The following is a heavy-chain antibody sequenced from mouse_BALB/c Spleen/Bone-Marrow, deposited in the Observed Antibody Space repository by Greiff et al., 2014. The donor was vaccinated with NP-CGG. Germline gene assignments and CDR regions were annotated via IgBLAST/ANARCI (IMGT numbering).Heavy chain of an antibody. CDR2: IYPGNSDT. V-gene: IGHV1-5*01. CDR1: GYSFTNYW. CDR3: TRFGGTYDWYFDV. J-gene: IGHJ1*01. D-gene: IGHD1-1*02. Sequence: VQLQQSGTVLARPGASVKMSCKASGYSFTNYWMRWVKQRPGQGLEWIGAIYPGNSDTTYNQKFKGKAKLTAVTSASTAYMELSSLTNEDSAVYYRTRFGGTYDWYFDVWGAGTTVTVSS.